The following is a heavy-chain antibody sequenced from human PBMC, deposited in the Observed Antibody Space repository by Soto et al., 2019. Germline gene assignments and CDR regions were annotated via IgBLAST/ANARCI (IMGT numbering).Heavy chain of an antibody. D-gene: IGHD2-2*01. CDR1: EFTFSDYY. CDR3: AKVSGYCSSTSCYPIDY. J-gene: IGHJ4*02. CDR2: ISSSSSYT. Sequence: PGGSLRLSCAASEFTFSDYYISWIRQAPGKGLEWVSYISSSSSYTNYADSVKGRFTISRDNSKNTLYLQMNSLRAEDTAVYYCAKVSGYCSSTSCYPIDYWGQGTLVTVSS. V-gene: IGHV3-11*05.